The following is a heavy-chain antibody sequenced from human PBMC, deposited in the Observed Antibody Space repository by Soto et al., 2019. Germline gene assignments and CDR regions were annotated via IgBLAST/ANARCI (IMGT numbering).Heavy chain of an antibody. CDR1: SGSISSYS. J-gene: IGHJ5*02. D-gene: IGHD2-2*01. CDR3: ARVPDR. V-gene: IGHV4-59*12. Sequence: PSETLSLTCTVSSGSISSYSWSWIRQPPGKGLEWIGYIHHSGSTNYNPSLKSRVTISVDTSKNQFSLKLSSVTAADTAVYYCARVPDRWGQGTLVTVSS. CDR2: IHHSGST.